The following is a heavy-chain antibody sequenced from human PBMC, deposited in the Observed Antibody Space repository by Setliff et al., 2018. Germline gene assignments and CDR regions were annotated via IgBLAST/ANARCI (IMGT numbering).Heavy chain of an antibody. Sequence: GESLKISCAASGFNLNVYTMEWVRQAPGKGLEWVSSISGSSASIYYADSVKGRLTISRDNAKNSVYLQMNSLRAEDTAIYYCATTRVWIPVLDSCGQGTLVTVSS. CDR3: ATTRVWIPVLDS. D-gene: IGHD5-18*01. CDR2: ISGSSASI. CDR1: GFNLNVYT. J-gene: IGHJ4*02. V-gene: IGHV3-21*04.